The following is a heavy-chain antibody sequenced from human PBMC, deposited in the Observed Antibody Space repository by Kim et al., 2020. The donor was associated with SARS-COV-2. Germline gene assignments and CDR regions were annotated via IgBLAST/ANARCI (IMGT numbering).Heavy chain of an antibody. CDR3: ASSEGGYDILTGYSL. CDR2: IIPIFGTA. D-gene: IGHD3-9*01. CDR1: GGTFSSYA. V-gene: IGHV1-69*13. Sequence: SVKVSCKASGGTFSSYAISWVRQAPGQGLEWMGGIIPIFGTANYAQKFQGRVTITADESTSTAYMELSSLRSEDTAVYYCASSEGGYDILTGYSLWGQGTLVTVSS. J-gene: IGHJ4*02.